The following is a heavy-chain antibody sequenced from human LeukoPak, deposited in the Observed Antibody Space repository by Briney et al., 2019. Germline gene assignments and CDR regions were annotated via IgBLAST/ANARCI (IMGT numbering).Heavy chain of an antibody. V-gene: IGHV3-7*01. J-gene: IGHJ4*02. CDR2: IKQDGSEI. CDR1: GFTFSTYA. Sequence: PGGSLRLSCAASGFTFSTYAMSWVRQAPGKGLEWVANIKQDGSEIYYVDSVKGRFTISRDNTKNSLYLQMNSLRAEDTAVYYCARGRVQLWLTYWGQGTLVTVSS. D-gene: IGHD5-18*01. CDR3: ARGRVQLWLTY.